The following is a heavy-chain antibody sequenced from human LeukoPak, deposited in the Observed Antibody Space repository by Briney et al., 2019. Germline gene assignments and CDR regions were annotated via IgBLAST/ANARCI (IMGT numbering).Heavy chain of an antibody. V-gene: IGHV3-11*01. CDR2: ISSSGSTI. CDR3: TRDRNVDYDYVWGSYRYPENYYYGMDV. CDR1: GFTFSDYY. D-gene: IGHD3-16*02. J-gene: IGHJ6*02. Sequence: GGSLRLSCAASGFTFSDYYMSWIRQAPGKGLEWVSYISSSGSTIYYADSVKGRFTISRDNAKNSLYLQMNSLKTEDTAVYYCTRDRNVDYDYVWGSYRYPENYYYGMDVWGQGTTVTVSS.